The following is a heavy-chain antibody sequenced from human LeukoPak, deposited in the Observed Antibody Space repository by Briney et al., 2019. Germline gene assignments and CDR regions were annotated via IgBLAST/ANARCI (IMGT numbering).Heavy chain of an antibody. J-gene: IGHJ4*02. D-gene: IGHD3-10*01. Sequence: GGSLRLSCAASGFTFSSYAMHWVRQAPGKGLEWVAVISYDGSNKYYADSVKGRFTISRDNSKNTLYLQMNSLRAEDTAVYYCARARRGVRDPFDYWGQGTLVTVSS. CDR3: ARARRGVRDPFDY. CDR1: GFTFSSYA. CDR2: ISYDGSNK. V-gene: IGHV3-30-3*01.